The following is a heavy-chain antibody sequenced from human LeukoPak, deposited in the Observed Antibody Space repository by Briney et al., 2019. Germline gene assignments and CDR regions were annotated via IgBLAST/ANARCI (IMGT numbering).Heavy chain of an antibody. D-gene: IGHD6-13*01. J-gene: IGHJ4*02. CDR1: GFTFDDYA. Sequence: GGSLRLSCAASGFTFDDYAMHWVRQAPGKGLEWVSGISWNSGSIGYADSVKGRFTISRDNAKNSLYLQMNSLRAEDTALYYCAKVMPAAGCFDYWGQGTLVTVSS. CDR2: ISWNSGSI. V-gene: IGHV3-9*01. CDR3: AKVMPAAGCFDY.